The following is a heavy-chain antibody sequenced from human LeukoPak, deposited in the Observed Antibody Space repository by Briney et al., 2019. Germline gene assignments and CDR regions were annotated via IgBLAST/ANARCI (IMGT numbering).Heavy chain of an antibody. CDR3: AKLRGGSCYSGVDY. V-gene: IGHV3-23*01. Sequence: GGSLRLSCAASGFTFSSYAMSWVRQAPGKGLEWVSGIRSSGDSTYYADSVKGRFTISRDISKSTLYLQMNSLRAEDTAVYFCAKLRGGSCYSGVDYWGQGTLVTVSS. CDR1: GFTFSSYA. CDR2: IRSSGDST. D-gene: IGHD2-15*01. J-gene: IGHJ4*02.